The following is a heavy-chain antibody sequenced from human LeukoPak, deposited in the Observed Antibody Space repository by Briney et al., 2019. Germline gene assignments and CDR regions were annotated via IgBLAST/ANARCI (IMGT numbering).Heavy chain of an antibody. CDR1: GYTFTSYG. V-gene: IGHV1-18*01. CDR3: ARTRVVGATPSYYYYYMDV. J-gene: IGHJ6*03. CDR2: ISAYNGNT. Sequence: GASVKVSCKASGYTFTSYGISWVRQAPGQGLEWMGWISAYNGNTSYAQKFQGRVTMTRDMSTSTVYMELSSLRSEDTAVYYCARTRVVGATPSYYYYYMDVWGKGTTVTISS. D-gene: IGHD1-26*01.